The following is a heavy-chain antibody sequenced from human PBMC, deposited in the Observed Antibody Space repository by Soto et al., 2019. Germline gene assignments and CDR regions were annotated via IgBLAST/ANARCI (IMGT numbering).Heavy chain of an antibody. J-gene: IGHJ3*02. Sequence: PXEFLKICFKGSGYSFTSYWIGWVRQIPGKGLDWMGIVYPGDSDTRYSASFQGQVTISADKSISTAYLQWSSLKASDTAMYYCARQISRAKYCSSTSCYIPAYDAFDIWGQGTMVTVSS. CDR1: GYSFTSYW. V-gene: IGHV5-51*01. D-gene: IGHD2-2*02. CDR3: ARQISRAKYCSSTSCYIPAYDAFDI. CDR2: VYPGDSDT.